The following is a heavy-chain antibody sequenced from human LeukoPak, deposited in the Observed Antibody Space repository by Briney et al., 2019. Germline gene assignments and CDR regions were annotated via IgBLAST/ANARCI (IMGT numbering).Heavy chain of an antibody. J-gene: IGHJ6*02. D-gene: IGHD4-11*01. Sequence: ASVKVSCKASGYTFTSYYMHWGRQAPGQRLEWMGIINPSGGSTSYAQKFQGRVTMTRDTSTSTVYMELSSLRSEDTAVYYCARTTPPYGMDVWGQGTTVTVSS. CDR1: GYTFTSYY. V-gene: IGHV1-46*01. CDR3: ARTTPPYGMDV. CDR2: INPSGGST.